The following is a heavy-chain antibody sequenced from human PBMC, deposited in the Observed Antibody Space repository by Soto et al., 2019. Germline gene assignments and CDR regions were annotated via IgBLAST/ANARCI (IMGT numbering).Heavy chain of an antibody. Sequence: PSETLSLTCTVSGDPVSSGNYYWSWIRQPPGKGLEWIGYIQASGGTRYNPSLKSRVYISLDTSKNQFSLMLTSVTAADTAIYYCTRTTSRGHWAAWYWGQGTLVTVSS. D-gene: IGHD2-21*01. V-gene: IGHV4-61*01. CDR2: IQASGGT. J-gene: IGHJ4*02. CDR1: GDPVSSGNYY. CDR3: TRTTSRGHWAAWY.